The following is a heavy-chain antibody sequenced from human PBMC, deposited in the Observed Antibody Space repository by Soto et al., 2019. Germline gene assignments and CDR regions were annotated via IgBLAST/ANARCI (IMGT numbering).Heavy chain of an antibody. CDR1: GFIFSSYW. J-gene: IGHJ3*02. Sequence: EVQLVESGGGLVQPGGSLRLSCGASGFIFSSYWMSWVRQAPGKGLEWVANIKRDGSEKYYVDSVKGRFTISRDNAKRSVYLQMNSLRAEYTAVYYCARETHEDRPLSGDAFDIWGQGTMVTVSS. CDR3: ARETHEDRPLSGDAFDI. CDR2: IKRDGSEK. V-gene: IGHV3-7*03. D-gene: IGHD1-26*01.